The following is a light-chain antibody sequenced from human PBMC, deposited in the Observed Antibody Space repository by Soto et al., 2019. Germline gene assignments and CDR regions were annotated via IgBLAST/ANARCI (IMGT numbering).Light chain of an antibody. CDR3: QHYNNWPRT. V-gene: IGKV3-15*01. J-gene: IGKJ1*01. CDR2: GAS. CDR1: QSFSSN. Sequence: EIVMTQSPATLSVSPGERATLSCSASQSFSSNLAWYQQKPGQAPRLLIYGASTRATGIPARFSGSGSGTEFTLTISSLQSEDFAVYYCQHYNNWPRTFGQGTKVEIK.